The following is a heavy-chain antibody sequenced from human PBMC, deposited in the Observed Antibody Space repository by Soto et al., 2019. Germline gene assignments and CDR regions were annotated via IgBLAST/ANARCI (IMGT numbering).Heavy chain of an antibody. CDR3: ASYGDRYYFDY. J-gene: IGHJ4*02. Sequence: VGSLRLSCAASGFTFSSYGMHWVRQAPGKGLEWVAVIWYDGSNKYYADSVKGRFTISRDNSKNTLYLQMNSLRAEDTAVYYCASYGDRYYFDYWGQGTLVTVSS. CDR2: IWYDGSNK. D-gene: IGHD4-17*01. CDR1: GFTFSSYG. V-gene: IGHV3-33*01.